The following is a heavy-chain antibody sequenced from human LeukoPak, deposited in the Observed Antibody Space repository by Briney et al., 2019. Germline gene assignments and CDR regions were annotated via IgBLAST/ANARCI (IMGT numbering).Heavy chain of an antibody. D-gene: IGHD3-9*01. V-gene: IGHV3-15*01. Sequence: GESLRLSCAASGFTFRNAWMSWVRQAPGKGLEWVARIQTKAESGTIEYAAPVKGRFTISRDDSKDMLYLQMNSLRTEDTAVYYCVTGDIIEIVPGVGLVYWGQGTLVTVSS. CDR3: VTGDIIEIVPGVGLVY. J-gene: IGHJ4*02. CDR2: IQTKAESGTI. CDR1: GFTFRNAW.